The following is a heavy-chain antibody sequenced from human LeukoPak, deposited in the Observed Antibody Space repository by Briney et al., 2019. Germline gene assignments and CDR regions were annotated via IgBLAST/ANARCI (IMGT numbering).Heavy chain of an antibody. CDR3: ARQGPNLDYYGSGGIDY. J-gene: IGHJ4*02. V-gene: IGHV3-21*01. CDR2: ISSSSSYI. Sequence: PGGSLRLSCAASGFTFSSYEMNWVRQAPGKGLEWVSSISSSSSYIYYADSVKGRFTISRDNAKNSLYLQMNSLRAEDTAVYYCARQGPNLDYYGSGGIDYWGQGTLVTVSS. CDR1: GFTFSSYE. D-gene: IGHD3-10*01.